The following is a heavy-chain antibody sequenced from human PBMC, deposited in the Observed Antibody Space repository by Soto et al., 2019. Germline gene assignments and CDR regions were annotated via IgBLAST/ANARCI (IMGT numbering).Heavy chain of an antibody. CDR1: GGSISSGDYY. CDR3: ARWGQGRHDPRAYDY. CDR2: IFYSGST. J-gene: IGHJ4*02. D-gene: IGHD3-16*01. V-gene: IGHV4-30-4*01. Sequence: SETLSLTCTVSGGSISSGDYYWSWIRQHPGKGLQRIGYIFYSGSTYYNPSLRSRVTISVDTSKNQFSLKLSSVTAADTAVYYCARWGQGRHDPRAYDYSGQGTLVTLSS.